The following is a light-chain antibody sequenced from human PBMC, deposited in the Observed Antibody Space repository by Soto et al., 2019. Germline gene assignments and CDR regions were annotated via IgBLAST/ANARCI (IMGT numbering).Light chain of an antibody. CDR1: QDINSY. Sequence: DVQMTQSPSSLSASVGDRVTITCRASQDINSYLAWYQQKPGNAPKSLIYAASSLQTGVPSRFSGSESGTDFTLTISNLQPEDSATYYCQQYNIYPLTFGGGTKVEI. V-gene: IGKV1D-16*01. CDR2: AAS. CDR3: QQYNIYPLT. J-gene: IGKJ4*01.